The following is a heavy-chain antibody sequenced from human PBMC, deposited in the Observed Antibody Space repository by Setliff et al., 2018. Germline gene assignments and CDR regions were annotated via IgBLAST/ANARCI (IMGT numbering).Heavy chain of an antibody. Sequence: PGESLRLSCAASGFTFSDYYMNWIRQAPGKGLEWVSYISRGGSTIYYADSVKGRFTISRDNAKSSLYLQMNSPRAEDTAVYYCARGVFPDVWGKGTTVTVSS. CDR2: ISRGGSTI. CDR3: ARGVFPDV. J-gene: IGHJ6*04. CDR1: GFTFSDYY. D-gene: IGHD2-21*01. V-gene: IGHV3-11*04.